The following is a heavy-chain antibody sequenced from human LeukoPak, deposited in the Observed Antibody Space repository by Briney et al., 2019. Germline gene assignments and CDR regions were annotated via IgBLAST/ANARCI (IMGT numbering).Heavy chain of an antibody. CDR3: AKDPTPYSSGWWGY. CDR2: ISGSGGST. D-gene: IGHD6-19*01. J-gene: IGHJ4*02. CDR1: GFTFSSYA. Sequence: GGSLRLSCAASGFTFSSYAMSWVRQAPGKGLEWVSAISGSGGSTYYADSVNGRFTISRDNSKNTLYLQMNSLRAEDTAVYYCAKDPTPYSSGWWGYWGQGTLVTVSS. V-gene: IGHV3-23*01.